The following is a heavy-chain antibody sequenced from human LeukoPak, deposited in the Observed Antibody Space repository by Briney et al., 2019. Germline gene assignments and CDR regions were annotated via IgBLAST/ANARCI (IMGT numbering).Heavy chain of an antibody. CDR3: AKPLHGFGELFQHDAFDI. V-gene: IGHV3-23*01. Sequence: PGGSLRLSCAASGFTFSSYATSWVRQAPGKGLEWASAIRGSGGSTYYADSVKGRFTISRDNSKNTLYLQMNSLRAEDTAVYYCAKPLHGFGELFQHDAFDIWGQGTMVTVSS. J-gene: IGHJ3*02. D-gene: IGHD3-10*01. CDR2: IRGSGGST. CDR1: GFTFSSYA.